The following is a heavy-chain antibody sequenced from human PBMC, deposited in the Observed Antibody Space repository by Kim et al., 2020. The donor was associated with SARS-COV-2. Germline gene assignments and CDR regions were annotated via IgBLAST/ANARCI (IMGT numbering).Heavy chain of an antibody. J-gene: IGHJ6*02. Sequence: GESLKISCKGSGYSFTSYWISWVRQMPGKGLEWMGRIDPSDSYTNYRPSFQGHVTISADKSISTAYLQWSSLKASDTAMYYCARHRLEWLLYRSGGYYYGMGVWGQGTTVTVSS. CDR3: ARHRLEWLLYRSGGYYYGMGV. CDR1: GYSFTSYW. V-gene: IGHV5-10-1*01. CDR2: IDPSDSYT. D-gene: IGHD3-3*01.